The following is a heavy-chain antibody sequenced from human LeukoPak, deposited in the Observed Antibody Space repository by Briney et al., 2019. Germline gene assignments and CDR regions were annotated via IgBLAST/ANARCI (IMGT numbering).Heavy chain of an antibody. V-gene: IGHV3-23*01. D-gene: IGHD3-10*01. CDR3: AKWFGEPFFDY. CDR1: GFTFSNYA. J-gene: IGHJ4*02. Sequence: GGSLRLSCAAPGFTFSNYAMSWVRQAPGKGLEWVSGISGSGGRTYYAESVKGRFTISRDNSKNTLYLQMNSLRAEDTALHYCAKWFGEPFFDYWGQGTLVTVSS. CDR2: ISGSGGRT.